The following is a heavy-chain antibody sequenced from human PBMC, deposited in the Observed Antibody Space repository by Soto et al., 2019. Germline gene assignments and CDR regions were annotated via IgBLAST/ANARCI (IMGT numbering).Heavy chain of an antibody. J-gene: IGHJ6*02. D-gene: IGHD6-19*01. CDR2: ISYDGSNK. V-gene: IGHV3-30-3*01. CDR3: ARDAYSSGWYAIGIRYYYYGMDV. CDR1: GFPFSSYA. Sequence: GGSLILSCGASGFPFSSYAMHWVRQAPGKGLEWVAVISYDGSNKYYADSVKGRFTISRDNSKNTLYLQMNSLRAEDTAVYYCARDAYSSGWYAIGIRYYYYGMDVWGQGTTVTVSS.